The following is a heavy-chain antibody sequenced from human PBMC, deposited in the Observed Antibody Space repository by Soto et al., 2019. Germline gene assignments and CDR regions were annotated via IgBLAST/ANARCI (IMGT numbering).Heavy chain of an antibody. J-gene: IGHJ5*02. Sequence: QLLQSGGGLVQPGGSLTLSCAASGFTFGTTDMSWVRQAPGEGLEWVSTIDGSGRITYYADSVKGRFTISRDNSRNTVYLQMNSLRGDDTALYYCVKNSGWFKTWGQGALVTVSS. CDR3: VKNSGWFKT. CDR1: GFTFGTTD. D-gene: IGHD3-10*01. V-gene: IGHV3-23*01. CDR2: IDGSGRIT.